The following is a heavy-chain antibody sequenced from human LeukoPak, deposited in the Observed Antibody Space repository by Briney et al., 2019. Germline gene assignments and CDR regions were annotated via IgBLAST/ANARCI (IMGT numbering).Heavy chain of an antibody. CDR3: ATKGNNWFDP. J-gene: IGHJ5*02. Sequence: GESLKISCKGSGYSFTSCWISWVRQMPGKGLEWMGRIDPSDSYTNYSPSFQGHVTISADKSISTAYLQWSSLKASDTAMYYCATKGNNWFDPWGQGTLVTVSS. V-gene: IGHV5-10-1*01. CDR2: IDPSDSYT. CDR1: GYSFTSCW.